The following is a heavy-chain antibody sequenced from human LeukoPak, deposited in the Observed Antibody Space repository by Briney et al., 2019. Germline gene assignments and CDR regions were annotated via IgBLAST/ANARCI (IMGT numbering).Heavy chain of an antibody. CDR1: GGTFSSYA. CDR3: ARGRPGGIAAAGYPLPYYYYYYMDV. CDR2: IIPIFGTT. D-gene: IGHD6-13*01. J-gene: IGHJ6*03. Sequence: GASVKLSCKSSGGTFSSYAISWVRQAPGQGLELMGGIIPIFGTTNYSHKFQGRVTITEDKSKSTAYMELRRLRSEDTAVYYCARGRPGGIAAAGYPLPYYYYYYMDVWGKGTTVTVSS. V-gene: IGHV1-69*06.